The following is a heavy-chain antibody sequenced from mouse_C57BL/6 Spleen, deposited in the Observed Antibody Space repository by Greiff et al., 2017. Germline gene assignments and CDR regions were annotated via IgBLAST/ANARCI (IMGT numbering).Heavy chain of an antibody. CDR3: ASLITPGYFDV. CDR1: GFTFSDYY. D-gene: IGHD1-1*01. V-gene: IGHV5-16*01. CDR2: INYDGSST. J-gene: IGHJ1*03. Sequence: EVMLVESEGGLVQPGSSMKLSCTASGFTFSDYYMAWVRQVPEKGLEWVANINYDGSSTYYLDSLKSRFIISRDNAKNILYLQMSSLKSEDTATYYCASLITPGYFDVWGTGTTVTVSS.